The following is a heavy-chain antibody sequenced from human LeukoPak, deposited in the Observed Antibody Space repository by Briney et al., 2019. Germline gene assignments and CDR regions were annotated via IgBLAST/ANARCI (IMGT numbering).Heavy chain of an antibody. CDR1: GGSLSSYY. CDR2: IYTSGST. D-gene: IGHD3-10*01. V-gene: IGHV4-4*07. CDR3: ARGGYYGSGNDFRFDP. Sequence: SETLSLTCTVSGGSLSSYYWNWIRQPAGKGLEWIGRIYTSGSTNYNPSLKSRVTISVDTSKNQFSLKLNSVTAADTAVYYCARGGYYGSGNDFRFDPWGQGTLVTVSS. J-gene: IGHJ5*02.